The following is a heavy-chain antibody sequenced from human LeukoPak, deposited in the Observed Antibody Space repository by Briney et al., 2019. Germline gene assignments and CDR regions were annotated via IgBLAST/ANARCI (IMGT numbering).Heavy chain of an antibody. CDR2: RCYSGST. D-gene: IGHD6-6*01. V-gene: IGHV4-39*01. CDR1: GGSISSSSYY. J-gene: IGHJ6*02. Sequence: SETLSLTCTVSGGSISSSSYYWAWLRQPPGKGLEWIGIRCYSGSTYYNPSPKSRVTISVDTSRNQFSLKVSSVTAADTAVYYCARSDSSSSVVLGSHYGMDVWGQGTTVAV. CDR3: ARSDSSSSVVLGSHYGMDV.